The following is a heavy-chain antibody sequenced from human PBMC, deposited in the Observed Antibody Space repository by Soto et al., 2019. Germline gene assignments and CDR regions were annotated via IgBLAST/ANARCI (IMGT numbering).Heavy chain of an antibody. D-gene: IGHD7-27*01. V-gene: IGHV2-5*02. CDR1: GFSLSTSGVG. CDR3: ACTSVNWGSRGLVDY. CDR2: LYWDDDK. J-gene: IGHJ4*02. Sequence: QITLKESGPTLVKPTQTLTLTCTFSGFSLSTSGVGVGWIRQPPGKALEWLAFLYWDDDKRYRPSLKSRLTITQDTSKNQVLLTMTNMDPVDTATYYCACTSVNWGSRGLVDYWGQGTLVTVAS.